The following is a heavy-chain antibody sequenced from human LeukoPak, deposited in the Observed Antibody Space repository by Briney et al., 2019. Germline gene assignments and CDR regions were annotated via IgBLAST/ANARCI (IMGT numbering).Heavy chain of an antibody. D-gene: IGHD5-12*01. Sequence: GGSLRLSCATSGFTFSRFWMSWVRQAPGKGLEGVANIKQDGSEKYYVDSVKGRFTISRDNAKNSLYLQMNSLRAEDTAVFYCARDGTYTDYDPDFDIWGQGTLVALCS. CDR2: IKQDGSEK. J-gene: IGHJ4*02. CDR1: GFTFSRFW. CDR3: ARDGTYTDYDPDFDI. V-gene: IGHV3-7*04.